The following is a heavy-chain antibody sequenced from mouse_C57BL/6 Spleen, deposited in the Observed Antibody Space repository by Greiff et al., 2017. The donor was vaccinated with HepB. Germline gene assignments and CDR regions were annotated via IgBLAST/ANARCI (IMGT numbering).Heavy chain of an antibody. CDR1: GYTFTSYW. CDR3: ARWDYYGSSLFAY. Sequence: QVQLQQPGAELVKPGASVKLSCKASGYTFTSYWMHWVKQRPGQGLEWIGMIHPNSGSTNYNEKFKSKATLTVDKSSSTAYMQLSSLTSEDSAVYYCARWDYYGSSLFAYWGPGTLVTVSA. D-gene: IGHD1-1*01. J-gene: IGHJ3*01. V-gene: IGHV1-64*01. CDR2: IHPNSGST.